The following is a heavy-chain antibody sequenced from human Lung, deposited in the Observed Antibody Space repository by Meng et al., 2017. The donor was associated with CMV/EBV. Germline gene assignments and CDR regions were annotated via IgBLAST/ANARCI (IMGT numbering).Heavy chain of an antibody. Sequence: GEXXKISCAASGFTVTRNWMTWVRQAPGKGLEWVANINEDGTDKNYLDSVKGRFTISRDNVKKSVYLQMNTLRGEDTAVYYCARPIEGIRETLDYWGQGTXVTVSS. D-gene: IGHD3-10*01. CDR2: INEDGTDK. V-gene: IGHV3-7*01. J-gene: IGHJ4*02. CDR3: ARPIEGIRETLDY. CDR1: GFTVTRNW.